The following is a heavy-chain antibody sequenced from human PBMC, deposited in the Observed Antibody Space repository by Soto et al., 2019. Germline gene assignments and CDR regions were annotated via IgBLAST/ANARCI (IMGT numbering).Heavy chain of an antibody. CDR3: ARDMAGPLSDFDWLFGFDY. CDR1: GFTFISYS. Sequence: GGSLRLSCGTSGFTFISYSMNWVRQAPGEGLDWVSYISSSSSTIYYADSVKGRFTISRDNAKNSLYLQMKSLGAEDTAVYYCARDMAGPLSDFDWLFGFDYWGEGTLVTVSS. J-gene: IGHJ4*02. V-gene: IGHV3-48*01. D-gene: IGHD3-9*01. CDR2: ISSSSSTI.